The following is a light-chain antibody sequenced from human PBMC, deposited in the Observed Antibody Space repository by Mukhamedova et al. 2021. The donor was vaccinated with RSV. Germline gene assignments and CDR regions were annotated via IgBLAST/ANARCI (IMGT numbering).Light chain of an antibody. J-gene: IGLJ1*01. CDR2: EVS. CDR3: SSYTSTSTLYG. V-gene: IGLV2-14*01. Sequence: SDVGGYDYVSWYQQHPGKAPKLMIYEVSNRPSGVSNRFSGSKSGNTASLTISGLQTEDEADYYCSSYTSTSTLYGFGTGTKVTVL. CDR1: SDVGGYDY.